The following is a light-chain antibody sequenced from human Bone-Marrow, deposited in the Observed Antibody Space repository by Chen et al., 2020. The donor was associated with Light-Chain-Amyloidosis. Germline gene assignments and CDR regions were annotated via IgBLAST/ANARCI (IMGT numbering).Light chain of an antibody. CDR3: QQYESLPLT. V-gene: IGKV1-33*01. Sequence: DIQMTQSPSSLSASVGDRVTITCRASQDVSNYLNWYQQKTGKAPKLLIYDASKLRAGVPSRFNGRGSGTDFTLTISSLQPEDIATFYCQQYESLPLTFGGGTKVEIK. CDR2: DAS. J-gene: IGKJ4*01. CDR1: QDVSNY.